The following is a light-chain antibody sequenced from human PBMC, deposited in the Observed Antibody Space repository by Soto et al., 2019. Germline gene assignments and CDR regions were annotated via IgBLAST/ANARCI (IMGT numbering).Light chain of an antibody. J-gene: IGKJ1*01. V-gene: IGKV3-15*01. Sequence: ELVMTKAQATLSVSAGESVTLAGRASQSISSSLAWSQQKPGHAPSLLFYGASTRASGVPARFSGSGSGTEFTLTSSSLQSEDFAVYYCHQYNGWPRTFGQGTKVEI. CDR3: HQYNGWPRT. CDR2: GAS. CDR1: QSISSS.